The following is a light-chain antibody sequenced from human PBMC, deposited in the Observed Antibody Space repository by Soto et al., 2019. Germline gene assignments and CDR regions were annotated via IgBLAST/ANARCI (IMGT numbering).Light chain of an antibody. Sequence: QSVLTQPASVSGSPGQSITISCTGTSSDVGFFNYVSWYQQHPGKAPKLMIYEVTNRPSGVSIRFSGSKSGNTASLTISGLQAEDEADYYCCSYAGSYSYVFGTGTKVTVL. J-gene: IGLJ1*01. CDR2: EVT. CDR3: CSYAGSYSYV. CDR1: SSDVGFFNY. V-gene: IGLV2-14*01.